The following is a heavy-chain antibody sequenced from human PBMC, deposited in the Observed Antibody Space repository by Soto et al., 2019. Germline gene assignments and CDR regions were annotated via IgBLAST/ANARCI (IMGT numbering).Heavy chain of an antibody. CDR1: GFTFSSYA. CDR2: VLGGGGST. J-gene: IGHJ3*02. Sequence: EVQLLESGGGLVQPGGSLRLSCAASGFTFSSYAMSWVRQTPGKGLEWVSGVLGGGGSTFYADSVKGRFTISRDNSKNTLYVQMHSLRAEDTAIDYCARKGPPRDAFDIWGQGTMVTVSS. V-gene: IGHV3-23*01. CDR3: ARKGPPRDAFDI.